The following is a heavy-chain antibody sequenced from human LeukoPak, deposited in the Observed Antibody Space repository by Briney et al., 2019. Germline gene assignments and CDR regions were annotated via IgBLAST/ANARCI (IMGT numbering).Heavy chain of an antibody. CDR3: AKERPNIAARPVDC. V-gene: IGHV3-23*01. J-gene: IGHJ4*02. Sequence: GGSLRLSCAASGFNFSNSVMTWVRQAPGKGLEWVSLISGTGGSTYYADSVKGRFSISRDNSKNTLYLQMNSLRAEDTAVYYCAKERPNIAARPVDCWGQGTLVTVSS. CDR2: ISGTGGST. D-gene: IGHD6-6*01. CDR1: GFNFSNSV.